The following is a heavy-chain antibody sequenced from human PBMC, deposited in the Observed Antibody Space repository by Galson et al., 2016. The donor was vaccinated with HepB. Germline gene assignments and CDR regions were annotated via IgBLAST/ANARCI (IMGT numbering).Heavy chain of an antibody. CDR3: ARGIEAGNSRRFDP. CDR2: VNGGNGNT. V-gene: IGHV1-3*01. D-gene: IGHD6-13*01. CDR1: GYTFTSYT. J-gene: IGHJ5*02. Sequence: SVKVSCKASGYTFTSYTLHWVRQAPGQRLEWMGCVNGGNGNTLYSQNLQGRLTMTRDTSARTAYMDLSSLTAEDTAIYYCARGIEAGNSRRFDPWGQGTLVTVSS.